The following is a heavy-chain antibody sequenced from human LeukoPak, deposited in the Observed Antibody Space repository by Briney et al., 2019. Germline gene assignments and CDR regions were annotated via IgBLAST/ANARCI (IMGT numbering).Heavy chain of an antibody. D-gene: IGHD6-19*01. J-gene: IGHJ6*02. V-gene: IGHV3-23*01. Sequence: PGGSLRLSCAASGFTFSSDAMSWVRQAPGKGLEWVSAISGSGGSTYYADSVKGRFTISRDNSKNTLYLQMNSLRAEDTAVYYCAKDETGYSSGWSYYYYYGMDVWGQGTTVTVSS. CDR1: GFTFSSDA. CDR2: ISGSGGST. CDR3: AKDETGYSSGWSYYYYYGMDV.